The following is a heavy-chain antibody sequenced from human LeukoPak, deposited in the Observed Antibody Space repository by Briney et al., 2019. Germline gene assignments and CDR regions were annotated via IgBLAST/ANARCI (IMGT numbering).Heavy chain of an antibody. D-gene: IGHD3-3*01. CDR2: IIPIFGTA. CDR1: GGTFSSYA. Sequence: SVKVSCKASGGTFSSYAISWVRQAPGQGLEWMGGIIPIFGTANYAQKFQGRVTITTDESTSTAYMKLSSLRSEDTAVYYCASGYYDFWSGRIGYYFDYWGQGTLVTVSS. V-gene: IGHV1-69*05. J-gene: IGHJ4*02. CDR3: ASGYYDFWSGRIGYYFDY.